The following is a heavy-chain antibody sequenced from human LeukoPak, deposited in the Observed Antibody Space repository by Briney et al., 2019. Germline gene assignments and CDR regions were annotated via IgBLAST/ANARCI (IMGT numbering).Heavy chain of an antibody. Sequence: SVKVSCKASGYTFTAYYIHWVRQAPGQGLEWMGRIIPILGIANYAQKFQGRVTITADKSTSTAYMELSSLRSEDTAVYYCARVVDDSRSDYFDYWGQGTLVTVSS. CDR1: GYTFTAYY. CDR3: ARVVDDSRSDYFDY. J-gene: IGHJ4*02. V-gene: IGHV1-69*04. CDR2: IIPILGIA. D-gene: IGHD3-22*01.